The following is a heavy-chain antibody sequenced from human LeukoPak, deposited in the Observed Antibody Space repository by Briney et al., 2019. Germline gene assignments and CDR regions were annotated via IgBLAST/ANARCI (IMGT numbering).Heavy chain of an antibody. V-gene: IGHV3-23*01. CDR2: ISGGGGST. CDR3: AKEIADGDYGRNYFDY. Sequence: GGSLRLSCAASGFTFSSYAMSWVRQAPGKGLEWVSAISGGGGSTYYADSVKGRFTISRDNSKTTLYLQMNSLRAEDTAVYDCAKEIADGDYGRNYFDYWGQGTLVTVSS. D-gene: IGHD4-17*01. CDR1: GFTFSSYA. J-gene: IGHJ4*02.